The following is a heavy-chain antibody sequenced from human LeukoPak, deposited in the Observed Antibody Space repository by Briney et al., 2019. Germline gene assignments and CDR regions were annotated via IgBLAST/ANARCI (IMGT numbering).Heavy chain of an antibody. CDR3: ARDSHYYGSGSTGHDAFDI. J-gene: IGHJ3*02. Sequence: PSETLSLTCTVSGGSISSYYWSWIRQPAGKGLEWIGRIYTGGSTNYNPSLKSRVTMSVDTSKNQFSLKLSSVTAADTAVYYCARDSHYYGSGSTGHDAFDIWGQGTMVTVSS. CDR1: GGSISSYY. CDR2: IYTGGST. V-gene: IGHV4-4*07. D-gene: IGHD3-10*01.